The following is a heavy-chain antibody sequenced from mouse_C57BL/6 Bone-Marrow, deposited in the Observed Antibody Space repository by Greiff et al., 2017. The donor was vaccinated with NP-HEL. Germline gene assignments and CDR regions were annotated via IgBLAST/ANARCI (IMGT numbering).Heavy chain of an antibody. V-gene: IGHV6-3*01. CDR2: IRLKSDNYAT. J-gene: IGHJ2*01. D-gene: IGHD1-1*01. CDR1: GFTFSNYW. CDR3: KYYGSSLYFDY. Sequence: EVQRVESGGGLVQPGGSMKLSCVASGFTFSNYWMNWVRQSPEKGLEWVAQIRLKSDNYATHYAESVKGRFTISRDDSKSSVYLQMNNLRAEDTGIYYCKYYGSSLYFDYWGQGTTLTVSS.